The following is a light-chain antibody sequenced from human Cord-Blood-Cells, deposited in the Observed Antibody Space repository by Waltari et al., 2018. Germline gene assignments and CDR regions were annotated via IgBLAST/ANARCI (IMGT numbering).Light chain of an antibody. J-gene: IGLJ2*01. CDR2: GKN. V-gene: IGLV3-19*01. CDR3: NSRDSSGNHLV. Sequence: SSELTQDPAVSVALGQTVRITCQGASLRTHYDSWYQQKPGQAPVLVLYGKNNRPSGIPDRFSGSSSGNTASLTITGAQAEDEADYYCNSRDSSGNHLVFGGGTKLTVL. CDR1: SLRTHY.